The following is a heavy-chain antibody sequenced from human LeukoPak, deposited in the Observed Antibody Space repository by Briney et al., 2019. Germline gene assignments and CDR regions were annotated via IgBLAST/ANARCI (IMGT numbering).Heavy chain of an antibody. Sequence: SETLSLTCAVYGGSFSGYYWSWIRQPPGKGLEWIGEINHSGSTNYNPSLKSRVTISVDTSKNQFSLNLTSVTAADTAVYYCARGEDGTGDYRPTYFDSWGQGTLVTVSS. CDR2: INHSGST. D-gene: IGHD4-17*01. CDR3: ARGEDGTGDYRPTYFDS. V-gene: IGHV4-34*01. J-gene: IGHJ4*02. CDR1: GGSFSGYY.